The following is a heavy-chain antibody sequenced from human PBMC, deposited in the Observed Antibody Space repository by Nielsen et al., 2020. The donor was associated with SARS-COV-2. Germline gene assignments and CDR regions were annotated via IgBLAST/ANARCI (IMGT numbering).Heavy chain of an antibody. CDR2: IYYSGST. CDR1: GGSVSSGSYY. J-gene: IGHJ6*03. V-gene: IGHV4-30-4*01. CDR3: ARATPGSSSWSFYYYYYMDV. D-gene: IGHD6-13*01. Sequence: SETLSLTCTVSGGSVSSGSYYWSWIRQPPGKGLEWIGYIYYSGSTYYNPSLKSRVTISVDTSKNQFSLKLSSVTAADTAVYYCARATPGSSSWSFYYYYYMDVWGKGTTVTVSS.